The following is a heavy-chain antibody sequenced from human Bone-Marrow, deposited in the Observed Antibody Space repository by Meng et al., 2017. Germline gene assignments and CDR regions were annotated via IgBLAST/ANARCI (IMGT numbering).Heavy chain of an antibody. CDR2: IWYDGSNK. CDR1: GFTFSSYG. CDR3: ARDRVPWVTTGGYFDY. D-gene: IGHD4-17*01. J-gene: IGHJ4*02. V-gene: IGHV3-33*01. Sequence: GESLKISCAASGFTFSSYGMHWVRQAPGKGLEWVAVIWYDGSNKYYADSVKGRFTISRDNAKNSLYLQMNSLRAEDTAVYYCARDRVPWVTTGGYFDYWGQGTLVTVSS.